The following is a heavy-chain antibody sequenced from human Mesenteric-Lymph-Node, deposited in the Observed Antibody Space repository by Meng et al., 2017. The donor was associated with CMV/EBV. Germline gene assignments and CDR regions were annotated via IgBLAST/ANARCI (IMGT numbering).Heavy chain of an antibody. V-gene: IGHV3-23*01. J-gene: IGHJ4*02. CDR1: GFTFSSYA. Sequence: GGSLRLPCAASGFTFSSYAMSWVRQAPGKGLEWVSAISGSGGSTYYADSVKGRFTISRDNSKNTLYLQMNSLRAEDTAVYYCAKWGLGYCSSTSCFFLDYWGQGTLVTVSS. CDR2: ISGSGGST. D-gene: IGHD2-2*01. CDR3: AKWGLGYCSSTSCFFLDY.